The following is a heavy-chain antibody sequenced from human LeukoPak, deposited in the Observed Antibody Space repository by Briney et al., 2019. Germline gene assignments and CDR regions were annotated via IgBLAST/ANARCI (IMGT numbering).Heavy chain of an antibody. D-gene: IGHD3-9*01. Sequence: PGGSLRLSCAASGFTFSSYAMSWVRQAPGKGLEWVSAISGSGGSTYYADSVKGRFTISRDNSKNTLYLQMNSLRAEDTAVYYCARDAGNYDILTGYYKNNWFDPWGQGTLVTVSS. V-gene: IGHV3-23*01. J-gene: IGHJ5*02. CDR3: ARDAGNYDILTGYYKNNWFDP. CDR2: ISGSGGST. CDR1: GFTFSSYA.